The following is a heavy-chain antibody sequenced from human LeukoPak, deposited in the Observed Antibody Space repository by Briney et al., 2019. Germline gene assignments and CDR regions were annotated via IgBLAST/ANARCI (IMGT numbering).Heavy chain of an antibody. V-gene: IGHV4-61*01. D-gene: IGHD1-7*01. CDR2: IYYSGST. CDR3: ARVPGGGTAAN. J-gene: IGHJ3*01. CDR1: GGSVSSGSYY. Sequence: SETLSLTCTVSGGSVSSGSYYWSWIRQTPGKGLEWIGYIYYSGSTNYNPSLKSRVTISVDTSKNQFSLKLRSVTAADTAVYYCARVPGGGTAANWGQGTMVTVSS.